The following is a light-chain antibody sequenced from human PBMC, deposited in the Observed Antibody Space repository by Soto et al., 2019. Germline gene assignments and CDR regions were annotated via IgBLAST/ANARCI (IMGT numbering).Light chain of an antibody. Sequence: QSVLTQPPSVSGAPGQRVNISCTGSSSNIGAGYAVHWYQQLPGKAPKLLMYDNNNRPSGVPKRFSGSKSGTSASLAIAGLQTEDEADYFCQSFDSSRLGLLFGGGTKLTVL. J-gene: IGLJ2*01. V-gene: IGLV1-40*01. CDR3: QSFDSSRLGLL. CDR2: DNN. CDR1: SSNIGAGYA.